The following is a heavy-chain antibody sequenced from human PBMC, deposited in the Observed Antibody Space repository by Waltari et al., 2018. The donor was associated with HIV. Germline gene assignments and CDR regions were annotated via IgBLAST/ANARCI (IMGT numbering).Heavy chain of an antibody. Sequence: QVQLQESGPGLVKPSQTLSLTCTVSGGSISSGDYYWSWIRQPPGKGLGWIGYIYYSGCTYSTPSLKSRVTISVDTSKNQFSLKLSSVSAADTAVYYCARAGSVFGTSPYGMDVWGQGTTVTVSS. CDR1: GGSISSGDYY. CDR3: ARAGSVFGTSPYGMDV. V-gene: IGHV4-30-4*01. J-gene: IGHJ6*02. CDR2: IYYSGCT. D-gene: IGHD2-2*01.